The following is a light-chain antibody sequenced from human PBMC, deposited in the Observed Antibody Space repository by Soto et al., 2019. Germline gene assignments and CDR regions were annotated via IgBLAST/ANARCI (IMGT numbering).Light chain of an antibody. CDR3: QKYAGSPWT. J-gene: IGKJ1*01. CDR2: GAS. V-gene: IGKV3-20*01. CDR1: QSVSSSY. Sequence: EIVWTQSPGTLSLSPGERATLSCRASQSVSSSYLAWYQQKPGQAPRLLIYGASSRATGIPDRFSGSGSGTDFTLTISRLEPEDFAVYYCQKYAGSPWTFGQGTKVDIK.